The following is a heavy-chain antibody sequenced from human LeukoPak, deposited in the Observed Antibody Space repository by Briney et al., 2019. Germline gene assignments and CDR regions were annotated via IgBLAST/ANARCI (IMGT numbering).Heavy chain of an antibody. V-gene: IGHV3-33*01. Sequence: GGSLRLSCAASGFTFTSYGMHWVRQAPGKGLEWVAVIWYDGSGKFYAGSVKGRFTISRDNSKNTLYLQMNSLRAEDTAIYYCARDRFSSGWQEFDYWGQGTLVTVSS. J-gene: IGHJ4*02. CDR3: ARDRFSSGWQEFDY. CDR1: GFTFTSYG. CDR2: IWYDGSGK. D-gene: IGHD6-19*01.